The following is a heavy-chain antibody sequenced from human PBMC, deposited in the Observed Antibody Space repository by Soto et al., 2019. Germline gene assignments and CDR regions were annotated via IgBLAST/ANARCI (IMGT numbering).Heavy chain of an antibody. D-gene: IGHD3-3*01. V-gene: IGHV1-18*04. CDR2: ISAYNGNT. J-gene: IGHJ5*02. CDR3: ARDPADYDFGSGYYSGLFDP. CDR1: GYTFTSCG. Sequence: ASVKVSCKASGYTFTSCGISWVRQAPGQGLEWMGCISAYNGNTKYAQNLQGRVTMTTDTYTSTAYMELRSLRSDDTAVYYCARDPADYDFGSGYYSGLFDPWG.